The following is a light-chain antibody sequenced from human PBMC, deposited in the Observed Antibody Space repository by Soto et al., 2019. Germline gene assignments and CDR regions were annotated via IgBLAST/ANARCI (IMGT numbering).Light chain of an antibody. Sequence: QSVLIQPASVSGSPGQSITISCAGTRDDIGAYDYVSWYQQHPGNAPKLLVYEVTNRPSGVSDRFSGSKSGNTAPLTISGLQAEDEADYYCNSYTNSSAVVFGGRTKVTVL. CDR2: EVT. CDR1: RDDIGAYDY. CDR3: NSYTNSSAVV. J-gene: IGLJ2*01. V-gene: IGLV2-14*01.